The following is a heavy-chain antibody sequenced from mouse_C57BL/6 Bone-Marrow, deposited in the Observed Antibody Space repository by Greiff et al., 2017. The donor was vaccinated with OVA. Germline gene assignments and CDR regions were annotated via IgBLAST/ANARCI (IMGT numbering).Heavy chain of an antibody. CDR1: GYTFTSYW. Sequence: QVQLQQSGAELVKPGASVKMSCKASGYTFTSYWITWVKQRPGQGLEWIGDIYPGSGRTNYNEKFKSKATLTVDTSSSTAYIQLSSLTSEDSAVYYCARSGITTVEGDFAMDYWGQGTSVTVSS. D-gene: IGHD1-1*01. CDR3: ARSGITTVEGDFAMDY. CDR2: IYPGSGRT. V-gene: IGHV1-55*01. J-gene: IGHJ4*01.